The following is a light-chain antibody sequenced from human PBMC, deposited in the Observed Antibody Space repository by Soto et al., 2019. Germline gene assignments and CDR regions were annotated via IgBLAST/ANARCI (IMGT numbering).Light chain of an antibody. Sequence: DIQMTQSPSTLSASVGDRVTITCRASQSISSWLAWYQQKPGKAPKLLISKAASLESGVPSRFSGSGSGTEFTLTITRLQPDEFATYYSQQYNSCHFGQATKLEIK. CDR1: QSISSW. J-gene: IGKJ2*01. CDR3: QQYNSCH. V-gene: IGKV1-5*03. CDR2: KAA.